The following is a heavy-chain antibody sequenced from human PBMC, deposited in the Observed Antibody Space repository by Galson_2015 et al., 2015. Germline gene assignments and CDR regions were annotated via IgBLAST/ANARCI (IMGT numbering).Heavy chain of an antibody. CDR3: AKVALGSCNAGSCYGIDS. Sequence: SLRLSCAASGFILSRYAMTWVRQSSGKGLEWVSTITSSGDIIRYADSVKGRFTTSRDNSRNTLFLQMSSLRAEDTAIYYCAKVALGSCNAGSCYGIDSWGQGAQVTVSS. V-gene: IGHV3-23*01. CDR1: GFILSRYA. CDR2: ITSSGDII. J-gene: IGHJ4*02. D-gene: IGHD2-15*01.